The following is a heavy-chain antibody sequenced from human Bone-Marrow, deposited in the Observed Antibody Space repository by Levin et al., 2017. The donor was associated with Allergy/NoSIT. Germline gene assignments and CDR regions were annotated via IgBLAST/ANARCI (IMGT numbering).Heavy chain of an antibody. J-gene: IGHJ5*02. CDR2: IIPIFGTA. Sequence: SVKVSCKASGGTFSSYAISWVRQAPGQGLEWMGGIIPIFGTANYAQKFQGRVTITADKSTSTAYMELSSLRSEDTAVYYCARVLGYYYGSGRPNNWFDPWGQGTLVTVSS. D-gene: IGHD3-10*01. CDR1: GGTFSSYA. CDR3: ARVLGYYYGSGRPNNWFDP. V-gene: IGHV1-69*06.